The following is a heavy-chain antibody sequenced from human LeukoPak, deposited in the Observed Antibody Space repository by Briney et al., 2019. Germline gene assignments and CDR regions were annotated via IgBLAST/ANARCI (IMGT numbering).Heavy chain of an antibody. CDR1: GFTFTDYA. CDR2: ISGDGGGYT. CDR3: AKDLTSGSGSYDY. V-gene: IGHV3-23*01. D-gene: IGHD3-10*01. J-gene: IGHJ4*02. Sequence: GGSLRLSCTASGFTFTDYAMSWVRQAPGEGLEWVSAISGDGGGYTYYADSVKGRFAISRVNSKNTLYLEMNSLRAEDTAVYYCAKDLTSGSGSYDYWGQGTLVTVSS.